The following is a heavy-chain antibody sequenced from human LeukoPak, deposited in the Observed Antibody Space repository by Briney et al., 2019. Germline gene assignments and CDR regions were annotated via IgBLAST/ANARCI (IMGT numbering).Heavy chain of an antibody. CDR2: MSTSGST. CDR1: GGSISSGNYY. Sequence: SQTLSLTCTVSGGSISSGNYYWSWIRQPAGKGLEWIGRMSTSGSTNYNPSLKSRVTISVDASRNQFSLRLSSVTAADTAVYYCARDAGDPTGDAFDIWDQGTMVTVSS. V-gene: IGHV4-61*02. J-gene: IGHJ3*02. D-gene: IGHD1-1*01. CDR3: ARDAGDPTGDAFDI.